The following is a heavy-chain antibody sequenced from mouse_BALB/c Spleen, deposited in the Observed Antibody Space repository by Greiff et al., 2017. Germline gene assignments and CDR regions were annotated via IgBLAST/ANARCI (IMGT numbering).Heavy chain of an antibody. J-gene: IGHJ2*01. V-gene: IGHV14-3*02. Sequence: LKQSGAELVKPGASVKLSCTASGFNIKDTYMHWVKQRPEQGLEWIGRIDPANGNTKYDPKFQGKATITADTSSNTAYLQLSSLTSEDTAVYYCALYYDYDGDYFDYWGQGTTLTVAS. CDR3: ALYYDYDGDYFDY. CDR1: GFNIKDTY. D-gene: IGHD2-4*01. CDR2: IDPANGNT.